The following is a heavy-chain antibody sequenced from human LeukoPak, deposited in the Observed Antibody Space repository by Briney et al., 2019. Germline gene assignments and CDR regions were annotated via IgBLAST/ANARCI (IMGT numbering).Heavy chain of an antibody. CDR2: ISYDGSNK. V-gene: IGHV3-30*18. D-gene: IGHD6-13*01. Sequence: GRSLRLSCAASGFTFSSYGMHWVRQAPGKGLERVAVISYDGSNKYYADSVKGRFTLSRDNSKNTLYLQMNSLRAEDTAVYYCAKGVYSSWTNWFDPWGQGTLVTVSS. J-gene: IGHJ5*02. CDR3: AKGVYSSWTNWFDP. CDR1: GFTFSSYG.